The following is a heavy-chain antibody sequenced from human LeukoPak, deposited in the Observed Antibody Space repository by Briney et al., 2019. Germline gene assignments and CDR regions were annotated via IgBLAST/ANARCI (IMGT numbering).Heavy chain of an antibody. V-gene: IGHV3-48*02. CDR3: ARDASGWGFTDY. J-gene: IGHJ4*02. Sequence: GGSLRLSCAASGFTFSSYSMNWVRQAPGKGLEWVSYISSSYSTMYYADSVRGRFTISRDNANNSLYLQMNSLRDEDTAVYYCARDASGWGFTDYWGQGTLVTVSS. CDR1: GFTFSSYS. CDR2: ISSSYSTM. D-gene: IGHD6-19*01.